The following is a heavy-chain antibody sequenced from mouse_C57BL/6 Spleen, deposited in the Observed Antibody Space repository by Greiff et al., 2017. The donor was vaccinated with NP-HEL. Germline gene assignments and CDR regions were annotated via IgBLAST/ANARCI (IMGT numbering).Heavy chain of an antibody. Sequence: VQLQQSGPELVKPGASVKLSCKASGYTFTSYDINWVKQRPGQGLEWIGWIYPRDGSTKNNEKFKGKATLTVDTSSSTAYMELHSLTSGDSAVDFCARESAASVLNAMDYWGQGTSVTVSS. CDR1: GYTFTSYD. CDR2: IYPRDGST. V-gene: IGHV1-85*01. J-gene: IGHJ4*01. D-gene: IGHD6-1*01. CDR3: ARESAASVLNAMDY.